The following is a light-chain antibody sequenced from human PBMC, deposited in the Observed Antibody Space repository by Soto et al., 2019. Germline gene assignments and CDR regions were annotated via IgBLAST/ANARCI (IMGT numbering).Light chain of an antibody. Sequence: EIVLTQSPGTLSLSPGERSTLSCRASQSVASSSIAWYQQRLGKAPRLXIYGASNRPTGIPERFSGSGSGTDFTLTFSRLDPEDFEVYYCQHYGGSQGTFGQGTKVDIK. V-gene: IGKV3-20*01. CDR1: QSVASSS. CDR2: GAS. CDR3: QHYGGSQGT. J-gene: IGKJ1*01.